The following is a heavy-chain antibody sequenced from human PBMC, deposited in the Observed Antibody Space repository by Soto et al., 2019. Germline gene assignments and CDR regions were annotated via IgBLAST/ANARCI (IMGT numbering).Heavy chain of an antibody. Sequence: ASVKVSCKASCYTFTSYGISWVRQAPGQGLERKGRISAYNGNTNYAQKLQGRVTMTTDTSTSTAYMVLRSLRSDDTAVYYCARVRGNYYDSSGYYSGEYYFDYWGQGTLVTVSS. V-gene: IGHV1-18*01. CDR1: CYTFTSYG. D-gene: IGHD3-22*01. J-gene: IGHJ4*02. CDR3: ARVRGNYYDSSGYYSGEYYFDY. CDR2: ISAYNGNT.